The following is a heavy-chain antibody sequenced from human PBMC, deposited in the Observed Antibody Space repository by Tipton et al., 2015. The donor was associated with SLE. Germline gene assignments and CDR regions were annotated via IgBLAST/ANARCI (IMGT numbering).Heavy chain of an antibody. CDR3: ARGGELLYYFDY. CDR1: GGSISSSSYY. Sequence: TLSLTCTVSGGSISSSSYYWGWIRQPPGKGLEWIGEINHSGSTNYNPSLKSRVTISVDTSKNQFSLKLSSVTAADTAVYYCARGGELLYYFDYWGQGTLVTVSS. V-gene: IGHV4-39*07. CDR2: INHSGST. D-gene: IGHD1-26*01. J-gene: IGHJ4*02.